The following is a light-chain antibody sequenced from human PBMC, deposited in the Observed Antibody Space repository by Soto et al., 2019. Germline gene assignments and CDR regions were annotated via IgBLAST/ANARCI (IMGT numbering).Light chain of an antibody. V-gene: IGLV2-11*01. CDR1: SSDVGDYNY. Sequence: QSVTAQPLSVSRSPGQSVTISCTGTSSDVGDYNYVSWYQQHPGKAPKLMIYDVSKRPSGVPDRFSGSKSGNTASLTISGLQAEDEADYYCCSYAGSYTHYVFGSGTKVTVL. CDR2: DVS. CDR3: CSYAGSYTHYV. J-gene: IGLJ1*01.